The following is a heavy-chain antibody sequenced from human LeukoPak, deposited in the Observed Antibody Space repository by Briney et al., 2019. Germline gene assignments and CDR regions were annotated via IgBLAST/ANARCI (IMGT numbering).Heavy chain of an antibody. CDR2: ISAYNGNT. J-gene: IGHJ5*02. Sequence: GASVKVSCKASGYTFTSYGISWVRQAPGQGLEWMGWISAYNGNTNYAQKLQGRVTMTTDTSTSTAYMELRSLRSDDTAVYYCARGSDFWSGYGWFDPWGQGTLVTVSS. CDR1: GYTFTSYG. CDR3: ARGSDFWSGYGWFDP. V-gene: IGHV1-18*01. D-gene: IGHD3-3*01.